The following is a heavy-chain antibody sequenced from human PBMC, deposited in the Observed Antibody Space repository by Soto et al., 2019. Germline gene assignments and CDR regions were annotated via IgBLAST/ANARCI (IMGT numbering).Heavy chain of an antibody. J-gene: IGHJ4*02. CDR2: MNPNSGNT. D-gene: IGHD3-9*01. CDR1: GYTFTSYD. Sequence: QVQLVQSGAEVKKPGASVKVSCKASGYTFTSYDINWVRQATGQGLEWMGWMNPNSGNTGYAQKFQGRVTMTRNTSIRTAYMELSSLRSEDTAVYYCAGQYYDILTGYYRFDYWGQGTLVTVSS. V-gene: IGHV1-8*01. CDR3: AGQYYDILTGYYRFDY.